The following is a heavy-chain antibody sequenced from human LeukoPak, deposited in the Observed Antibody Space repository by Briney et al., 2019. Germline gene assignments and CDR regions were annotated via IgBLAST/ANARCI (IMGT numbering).Heavy chain of an antibody. Sequence: SETLSLTCAVYGGSFSGYYWSWIRQPPGKGPEWIGEINHSGSTNYNPSLKSRVTISVDTSKNQFSLKLSSVTAADTAVYYCARGPPMSYWGQGTLVTVSS. D-gene: IGHD3-10*02. J-gene: IGHJ4*02. V-gene: IGHV4-34*01. CDR3: ARGPPMSY. CDR1: GGSFSGYY. CDR2: INHSGST.